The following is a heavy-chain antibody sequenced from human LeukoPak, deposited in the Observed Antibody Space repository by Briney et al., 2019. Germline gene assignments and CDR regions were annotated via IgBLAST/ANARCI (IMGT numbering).Heavy chain of an antibody. Sequence: GGSLRLSCAASGFTFSSYAMSWVRQAPGKGLEWVSAISGSGGSTYYADSVKGRFTISRDNSKNTLYLQMNSLRAEDTALYYCAKDLMYYYDSSGFVNDYWGQGTLVTVSS. CDR3: AKDLMYYYDSSGFVNDY. CDR2: ISGSGGST. D-gene: IGHD3-22*01. V-gene: IGHV3-23*01. CDR1: GFTFSSYA. J-gene: IGHJ4*02.